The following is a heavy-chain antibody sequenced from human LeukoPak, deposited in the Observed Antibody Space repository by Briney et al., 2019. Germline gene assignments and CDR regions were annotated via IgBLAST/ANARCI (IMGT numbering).Heavy chain of an antibody. V-gene: IGHV3-74*03. CDR2: LNRDGSYT. Sequence: GGSLRLSCAASGFTFSSYWMHWVRQGPGKGLVWVSRLNRDGSYTEFADSVKGRFTISRDNAKNSLYLQMNSLRDEDTAVFYCVARGLSSDYWGQGTLVTVSS. CDR1: GFTFSSYW. J-gene: IGHJ4*02. CDR3: VARGLSSDY.